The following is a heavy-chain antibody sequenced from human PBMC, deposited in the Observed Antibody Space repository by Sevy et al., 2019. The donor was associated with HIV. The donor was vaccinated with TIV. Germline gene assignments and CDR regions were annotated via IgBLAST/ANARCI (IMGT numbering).Heavy chain of an antibody. CDR3: AKDLRSYCASTNCYLFDY. CDR2: ISGSGDNT. D-gene: IGHD2-2*01. CDR1: GFTFSTYA. V-gene: IGHV3-23*01. Sequence: GGSLRLSCAASGFTFSTYAMNWVRQAPGKGLEWVSAISGSGDNTYDADSVKGRFTISRDNSKNTLDLQMNSLRAEDTAVYYCAKDLRSYCASTNCYLFDYWGQGTLVTVSS. J-gene: IGHJ4*02.